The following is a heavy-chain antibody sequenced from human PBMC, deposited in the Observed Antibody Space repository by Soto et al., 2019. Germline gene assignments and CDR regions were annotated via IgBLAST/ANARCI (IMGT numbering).Heavy chain of an antibody. CDR1: GGTFSSYA. CDR2: IIPIFGTA. Sequence: QVQLVQSGAEVKKPGSSVKVSCKASGGTFSSYAISWVRQAPGQGLEWMGGIIPIFGTANYAQKFQGRVTITADESTSTAYMELSSLRSEDTXXYYCARSGXXXXXXXFXXWDYWGQGTLVTVSS. V-gene: IGHV1-69*12. D-gene: IGHD3-16*01. J-gene: IGHJ4*02. CDR3: ARSGXXXXXXXFXXWDY.